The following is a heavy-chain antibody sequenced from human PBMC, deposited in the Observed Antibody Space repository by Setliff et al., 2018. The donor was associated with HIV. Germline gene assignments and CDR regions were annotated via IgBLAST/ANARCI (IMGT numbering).Heavy chain of an antibody. CDR3: ATLKMATIYRDFDY. V-gene: IGHV4-34*01. Sequence: SQTLSLTCAVYGGSFSGYYWSWIRQPPGKGLEWIGEINHRGSTNCNPSLKSRVSISVDTSKNQSSLKLSSVTAADTAVYYCATLKMATIYRDFDYWGQGTLVTVSS. D-gene: IGHD5-12*01. J-gene: IGHJ4*02. CDR1: GGSFSGYY. CDR2: INHRGST.